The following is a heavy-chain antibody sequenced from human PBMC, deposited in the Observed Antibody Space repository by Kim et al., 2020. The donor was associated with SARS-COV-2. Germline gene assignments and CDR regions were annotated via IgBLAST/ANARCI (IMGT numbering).Heavy chain of an antibody. CDR3: ARAPWLLPDY. CDR2: IYYSGST. J-gene: IGHJ4*02. D-gene: IGHD2-15*01. Sequence: SETLSLTCTVSGGSITNYFWSWIRQPPGKGLEWIGHIYYSGSTNYNPSLKSRVTISVDTSKNQTSLKLSSVTAADTAVYYCARAPWLLPDYWGQGTLVTVSS. CDR1: GGSITNYF. V-gene: IGHV4-59*13.